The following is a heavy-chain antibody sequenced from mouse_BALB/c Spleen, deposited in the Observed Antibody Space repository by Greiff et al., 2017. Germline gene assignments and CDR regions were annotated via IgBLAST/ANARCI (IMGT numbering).Heavy chain of an antibody. V-gene: IGHV2-9*02. Sequence: VQGVESGPGLVAPSQSLSITCTVSGFSLTSYGVHWVRQPPGKGLEWLGVIWAGGSTNYNSALMSRLSISKDNSKSQVFLKMNSLQTDDTAMYYCARVVPGDYYAMDYWGQGTSVTVSS. CDR2: IWAGGST. D-gene: IGHD4-1*01. CDR1: GFSLTSYG. J-gene: IGHJ4*01. CDR3: ARVVPGDYYAMDY.